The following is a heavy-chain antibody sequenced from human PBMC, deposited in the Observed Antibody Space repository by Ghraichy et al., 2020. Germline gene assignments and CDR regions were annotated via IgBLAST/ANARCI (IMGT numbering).Heavy chain of an antibody. CDR1: GFTFSSYW. D-gene: IGHD6-13*01. Sequence: GGSLRLSCAASGFTFSSYWMSWVRQAPGKGLEWVANIKQDGSEKYYVDSVKGRFTISRDNAKNSLYLQMNSLRAEDTAVYYCARGGVGIAAGYWYFDLWGRGTLVTVSS. CDR3: ARGGVGIAAGYWYFDL. V-gene: IGHV3-7*03. CDR2: IKQDGSEK. J-gene: IGHJ2*01.